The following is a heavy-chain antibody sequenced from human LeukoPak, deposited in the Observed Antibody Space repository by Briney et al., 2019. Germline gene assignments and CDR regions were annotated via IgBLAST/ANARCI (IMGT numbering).Heavy chain of an antibody. Sequence: PSETLSLTCTVSGGSISSYYWSWIRQPPGKGLEWIGYIYYSGSTTYNPSLKSRVSISVDTSKNQFSLKLSSVTAADTAVYYCARGIYGSGSYYGDFDYWGQGTLVTVSS. J-gene: IGHJ4*02. CDR2: IYYSGST. D-gene: IGHD3-10*01. CDR1: GGSISSYY. V-gene: IGHV4-59*01. CDR3: ARGIYGSGSYYGDFDY.